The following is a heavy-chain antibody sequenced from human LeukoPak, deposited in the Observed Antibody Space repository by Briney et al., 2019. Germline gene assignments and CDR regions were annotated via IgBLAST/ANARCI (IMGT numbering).Heavy chain of an antibody. CDR3: ARDVPDYGDPYFDY. Sequence: GGSLRLSCAASGFTFSNYSMTWVRQAPGKGLEWVSYISSTSNTIYYADSVEGRFTISRDNAKNSLYLQMNSLRDEDTAVYYCARDVPDYGDPYFDYWGQGILVTVSS. J-gene: IGHJ4*02. V-gene: IGHV3-48*02. CDR1: GFTFSNYS. D-gene: IGHD4-17*01. CDR2: ISSTSNTI.